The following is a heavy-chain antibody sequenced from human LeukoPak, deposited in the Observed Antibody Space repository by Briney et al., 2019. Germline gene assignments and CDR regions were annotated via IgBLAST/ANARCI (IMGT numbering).Heavy chain of an antibody. CDR1: GDSINSGNNY. V-gene: IGHV4-61*09. J-gene: IGHJ4*02. Sequence: SQTLSLTCTVSGDSINSGNNYWSWIRQPAGKGPEWIGHIYSSGTTNYNPSLKSRVTMSVDTSKNQFSLKLTSVTAADTAVYYCAREAGSYDSSGYYSLYYSFDYWGQGTLVTVSS. CDR3: AREAGSYDSSGYYSLYYSFDY. CDR2: IYSSGTT. D-gene: IGHD3-22*01.